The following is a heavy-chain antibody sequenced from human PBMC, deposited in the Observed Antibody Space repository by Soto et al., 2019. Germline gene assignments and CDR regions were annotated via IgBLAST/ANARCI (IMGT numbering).Heavy chain of an antibody. D-gene: IGHD6-6*01. Sequence: ASVKVSCKAPGFTFTSSAVQWVRQARGQRLEWIGWIVVGSGNTNYAQKFQERVTITRDMSTSTAYMELSSLRSEDTAVYYCAADPTRSSSQGGMDVWGQGTTVTVSS. CDR3: AADPTRSSSQGGMDV. J-gene: IGHJ6*02. CDR2: IVVGSGNT. V-gene: IGHV1-58*01. CDR1: GFTFTSSA.